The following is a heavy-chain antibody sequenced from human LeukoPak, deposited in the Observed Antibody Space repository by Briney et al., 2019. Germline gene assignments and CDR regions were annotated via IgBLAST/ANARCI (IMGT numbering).Heavy chain of an antibody. CDR2: ISGSGGST. J-gene: IGHJ4*02. Sequence: GGSLRLSYAASGFTFSSYAMSWVRQAPGKGLEWVSAISGSGGSTYYADSVKGRFTISRDNSKNTLYLQMNSLRAEDTAVYYCATYCSSTSCWEQFDYWGQGTLVTVS. V-gene: IGHV3-23*01. CDR3: ATYCSSTSCWEQFDY. CDR1: GFTFSSYA. D-gene: IGHD2-2*01.